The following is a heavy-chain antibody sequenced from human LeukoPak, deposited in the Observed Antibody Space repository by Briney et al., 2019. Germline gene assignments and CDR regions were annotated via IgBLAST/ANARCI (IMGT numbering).Heavy chain of an antibody. D-gene: IGHD6-19*01. Sequence: ASVKVSCKASGYTFTSYDINWVRQATGQGLEWMGWMNPNSGNTGYAQKFQGRVTMTRNTSISTAYMELSSLRSEDTAVYYCARGIAVDTPYYYYYYYMDVWGKGTTVTVSS. CDR2: MNPNSGNT. J-gene: IGHJ6*03. V-gene: IGHV1-8*01. CDR1: GYTFTSYD. CDR3: ARGIAVDTPYYYYYYYMDV.